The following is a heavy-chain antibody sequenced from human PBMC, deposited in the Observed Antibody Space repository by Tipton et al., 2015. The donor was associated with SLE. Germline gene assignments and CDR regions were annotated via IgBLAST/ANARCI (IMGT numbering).Heavy chain of an antibody. CDR2: MNPKSGDT. D-gene: IGHD3-16*01. J-gene: IGHJ4*02. Sequence: QSGPEVKKPGASVKVSCQASGYTFTTYDIYWVRQATGQGPEWMGWMNPKSGDTEYAQNLQGRVTLTRNTSISTAYMELSSLRSEDTAVYYCARGRMITASEFDYWGQGTLVTVSS. V-gene: IGHV1-8*01. CDR3: ARGRMITASEFDY. CDR1: GYTFTTYD.